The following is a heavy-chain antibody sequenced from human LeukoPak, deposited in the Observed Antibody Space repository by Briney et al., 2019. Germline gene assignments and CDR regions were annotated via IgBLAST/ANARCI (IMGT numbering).Heavy chain of an antibody. CDR1: GGTFSSYA. CDR2: IIPIFGIA. Sequence: SVTVSFKASGGTFSSYAISWVRQAPGQGLEWMGRIIPIFGIANYAQKFQGRVTITADKSTSTAYMELSSLRSEDTAVYYCARPSYSSGMDWGQGTLVTVSS. J-gene: IGHJ4*02. D-gene: IGHD6-19*01. CDR3: ARPSYSSGMD. V-gene: IGHV1-69*04.